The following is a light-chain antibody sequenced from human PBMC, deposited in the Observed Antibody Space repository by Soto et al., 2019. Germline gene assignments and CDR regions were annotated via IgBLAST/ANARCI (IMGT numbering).Light chain of an antibody. CDR1: QSISTW. Sequence: DIQMTQSPSTLSASVGDRVAITCRASQSISTWLAWYQQKPGKAPKLLIYKASTLESGVPSRFSGSGSGTEFTLTISSLQPDDFATYYCQQYNSCSRTFGQGTKLESK. V-gene: IGKV1-5*03. CDR2: KAS. J-gene: IGKJ2*01. CDR3: QQYNSCSRT.